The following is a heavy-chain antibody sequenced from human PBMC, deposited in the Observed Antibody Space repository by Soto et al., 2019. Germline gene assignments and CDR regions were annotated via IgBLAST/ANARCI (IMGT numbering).Heavy chain of an antibody. J-gene: IGHJ5*02. D-gene: IGHD3-3*01. CDR2: MNPNSGNT. CDR3: ARGITIFGVVDP. Sequence: QVQLVQSGAEVTKPGASVKVSCKASGYTFTSYDINWVRQATGQGLEWMGWMNPNSGNTGYAQKFQGRVNMTRNTSISTAYMELSSLRSEDTAVYYCARGITIFGVVDPGGQGTLVTVSS. V-gene: IGHV1-8*01. CDR1: GYTFTSYD.